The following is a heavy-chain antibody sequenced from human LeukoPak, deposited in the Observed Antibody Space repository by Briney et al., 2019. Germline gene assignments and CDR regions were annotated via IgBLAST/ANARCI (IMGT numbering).Heavy chain of an antibody. D-gene: IGHD2-2*01. CDR2: ISSTSSTI. Sequence: PGGSLRLSCAASGFTSSVYSMNWVRQAPGKGLEWVSYISSTSSTIYYADSVRGRFTISRDNAKNSLYLQMNSLRAEDTAVYYCAINPTQLLGYYYYGVDIWGQGTTVTVSS. V-gene: IGHV3-48*01. CDR1: GFTSSVYS. J-gene: IGHJ6*02. CDR3: AINPTQLLGYYYYGVDI.